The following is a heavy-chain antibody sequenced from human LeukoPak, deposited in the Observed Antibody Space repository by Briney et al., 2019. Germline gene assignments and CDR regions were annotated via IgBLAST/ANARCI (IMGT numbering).Heavy chain of an antibody. CDR3: ASARDGYNWGFDY. CDR1: GYTFTDYY. J-gene: IGHJ4*02. D-gene: IGHD5-24*01. V-gene: IGHV1-2*02. CDR2: INPNSGGT. Sequence: GASVKVSCTSSGYTFTDYYIHWVRQAPGQGLEWMGWINPNSGGTNYAQNFQGRVTMTRDTSITTAYMELRRLRSDDTAVYYCASARDGYNWGFDYWGQGTLVTVSS.